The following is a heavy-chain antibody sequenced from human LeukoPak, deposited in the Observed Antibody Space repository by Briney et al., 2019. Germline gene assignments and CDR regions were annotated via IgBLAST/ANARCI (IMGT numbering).Heavy chain of an antibody. Sequence: GRSLRLSCAASGFTFDDYAMHWVRQAPGKGLEWVSGISWNSGSIGYADSVKGRFTIPRDNAKNSLYLQMNSLRAEDTALYYCAKGRGGSSTSALWFDHWGQGTLVTVSS. V-gene: IGHV3-9*01. CDR1: GFTFDDYA. D-gene: IGHD2-2*01. CDR2: ISWNSGSI. J-gene: IGHJ5*02. CDR3: AKGRGGSSTSALWFDH.